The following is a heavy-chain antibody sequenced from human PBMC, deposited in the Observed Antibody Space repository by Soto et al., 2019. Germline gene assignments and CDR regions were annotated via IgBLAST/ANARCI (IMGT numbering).Heavy chain of an antibody. CDR2: IYYSGST. CDR1: GGSISSGGYY. Sequence: SETLSLTCTVSGGSISSGGYYWSWIRQHPGKGLEWIGYIYYSGSTYYNPSLKSRVTISVDTSKNQFSLKLSSVTAADTAVYYCARDTATYCTNGVCYDGGMDVWGQGTKVTVSS. V-gene: IGHV4-31*03. J-gene: IGHJ6*02. CDR3: ARDTATYCTNGVCYDGGMDV. D-gene: IGHD2-8*01.